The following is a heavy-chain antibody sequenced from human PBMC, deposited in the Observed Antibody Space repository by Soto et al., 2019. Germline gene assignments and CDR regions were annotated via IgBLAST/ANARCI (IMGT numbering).Heavy chain of an antibody. CDR2: LYYSGST. CDR1: GGSLNSDSYY. D-gene: IGHD3-10*01. Sequence: QVQLQESCQGLVKPSETLSLTCTVSGGSLNSDSYYWTWIRQPPGKRLEWIGSLYYSGSTNYNPSIKSRVTISVDTSKNQVSLKVSSVTVADTAVYFCARESRESSSSGGLDVWGQGTTVTVSS. CDR3: ARESRESSSSGGLDV. V-gene: IGHV4-61*01. J-gene: IGHJ6*02.